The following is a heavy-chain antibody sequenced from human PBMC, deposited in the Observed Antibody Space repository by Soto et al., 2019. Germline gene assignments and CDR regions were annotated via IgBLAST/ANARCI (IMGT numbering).Heavy chain of an antibody. CDR2: ISAYNGNT. V-gene: IGHV1-18*01. D-gene: IGHD6-6*01. CDR1: GYTFSTYG. CDR3: ARYVIAARPGWFVL. J-gene: IGHJ5*02. Sequence: ASVKVSCKASGYTFSTYGISWVRQAPGQGLEWMGWISAYNGNTYYAQNLQGRVTMTTDTSTNTAYMELRSLRSDDTAVYFCARYVIAARPGWFVLWGQGTLVTVSS.